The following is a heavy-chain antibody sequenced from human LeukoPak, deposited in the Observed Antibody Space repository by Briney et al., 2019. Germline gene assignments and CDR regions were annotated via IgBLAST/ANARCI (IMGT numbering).Heavy chain of an antibody. V-gene: IGHV1-18*01. CDR3: ARDRGDYGGNPNAFDI. J-gene: IGHJ3*02. Sequence: ASVKVSCKASGYTFTSYGISWVRQAPGQGLEWMGWISAYNGNTNYAQKFQGRVTITTDESTSTAYMELSSLRSEDTAVYYCARDRGDYGGNPNAFDIWGQGTVVTVSS. D-gene: IGHD4-23*01. CDR2: ISAYNGNT. CDR1: GYTFTSYG.